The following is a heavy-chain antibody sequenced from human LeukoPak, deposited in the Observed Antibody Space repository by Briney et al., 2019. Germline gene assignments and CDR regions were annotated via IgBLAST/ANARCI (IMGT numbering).Heavy chain of an antibody. CDR2: IYSGGTT. V-gene: IGHV3-53*01. CDR1: GFIVTGNY. D-gene: IGHD3-10*01. CDR3: AKRNTMVRGGPCFDY. J-gene: IGHJ4*02. Sequence: GGSLRLSCAVSGFIVTGNYMTWVRLAPGKGLEWVSTIYSGGTTFYTDSVRGRFTISRDNSKNTLYLQMNSLRAEDTAVYYCAKRNTMVRGGPCFDYWGQGLLVTVSS.